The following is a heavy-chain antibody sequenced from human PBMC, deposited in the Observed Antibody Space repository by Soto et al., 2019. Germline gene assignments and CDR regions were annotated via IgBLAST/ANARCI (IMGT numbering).Heavy chain of an antibody. V-gene: IGHV4-30-4*01. CDR2: IYYSGST. CDR1: GXSISSGDYY. Sequence: LSLTFTVSGXSISSGDYYWSWIRQPPGKGLEWIGYIYYSGSTYYNPSLKSRVTISVDTSKNQFSLKLSSVTAADTAVYYCARTEVLRSNWFDPWGQGTLVTVSS. D-gene: IGHD2-8*02. J-gene: IGHJ5*02. CDR3: ARTEVLRSNWFDP.